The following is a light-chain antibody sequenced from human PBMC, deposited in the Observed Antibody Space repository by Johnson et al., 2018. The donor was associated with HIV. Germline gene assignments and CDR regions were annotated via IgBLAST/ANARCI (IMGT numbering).Light chain of an antibody. CDR1: SSNIGNNY. Sequence: QAVLTQPPSVSAAPGQKVTISCSGSSSNIGNNYVSWYQQLPGTAPKLLIYDNNKRPSGIPDRFSGSKSGTSATLGITGLQTGAEADYYCGTWDSSLILFVFGTGTKVTVL. CDR2: DNN. J-gene: IGLJ1*01. V-gene: IGLV1-51*01. CDR3: GTWDSSLILFV.